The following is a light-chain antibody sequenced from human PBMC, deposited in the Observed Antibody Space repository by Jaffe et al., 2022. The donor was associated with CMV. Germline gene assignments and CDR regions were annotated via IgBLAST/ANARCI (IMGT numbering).Light chain of an antibody. CDR3: QQRISWPVLT. V-gene: IGKV3-11*01. J-gene: IGKJ4*01. CDR1: QSVGTY. Sequence: EIVLTQSPATLSLSPGERATLSCRASQSVGTYLAWYQQKPGQAPRLLIYDASKRATDIPARFSGTGSGTDFTLTISSLEPEDFAVYYCQQRISWPVLTFGGGAKVEIK. CDR2: DAS.